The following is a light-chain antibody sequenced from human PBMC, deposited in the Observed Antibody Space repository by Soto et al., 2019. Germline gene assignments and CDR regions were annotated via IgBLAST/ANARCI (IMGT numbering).Light chain of an antibody. CDR1: SSDVGGYHY. Sequence: QSALTQPAPLSGSPGQSITISCTGTSSDVGGYHYVSWYQQHPGKAPKLMIYEVINRPSGVSNRFSASKSGNTASLTISGLQAEDEADYYCSSYTSTRTYVFGTGTKVTVL. CDR2: EVI. V-gene: IGLV2-14*01. CDR3: SSYTSTRTYV. J-gene: IGLJ1*01.